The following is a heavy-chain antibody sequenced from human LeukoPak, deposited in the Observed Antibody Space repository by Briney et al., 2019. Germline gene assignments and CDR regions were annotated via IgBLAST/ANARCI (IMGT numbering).Heavy chain of an antibody. CDR3: ARDGRYCSSTSCYRDY. V-gene: IGHV3-11*06. J-gene: IGHJ4*02. CDR1: GFTFSDYY. CDR2: ISSSSSYT. Sequence: GGSLRLSCAASGFTFSDYYMSWIRQAPGKGLEWVSYISSSSSYTNYADSVKGQFTISRDNAKNSLYLQMNSLRAEDTAVYYCARDGRYCSSTSCYRDYWGQGTLVTVSS. D-gene: IGHD2-2*01.